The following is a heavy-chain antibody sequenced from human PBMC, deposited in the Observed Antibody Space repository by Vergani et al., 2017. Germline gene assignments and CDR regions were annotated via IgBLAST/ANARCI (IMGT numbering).Heavy chain of an antibody. Sequence: QVQLVQSGAEVKKPGSSVKVSCKASGGTFSSYAISWVRQAPGQGLEWMGGIITIFGTANYAQKFQGRVTITADESTSTAYMELSSLRSEDTAMYYCAGFYYYDSSGYPTEAFYIWGQGTMVTVSS. V-gene: IGHV1-69*01. CDR2: IITIFGTA. D-gene: IGHD3-22*01. CDR3: AGFYYYDSSGYPTEAFYI. J-gene: IGHJ3*02. CDR1: GGTFSSYA.